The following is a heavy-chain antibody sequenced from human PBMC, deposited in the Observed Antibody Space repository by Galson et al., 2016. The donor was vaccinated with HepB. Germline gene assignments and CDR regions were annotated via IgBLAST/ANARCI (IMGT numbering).Heavy chain of an antibody. CDR1: GFTFSSYG. D-gene: IGHD3-9*01. J-gene: IGHJ4*02. Sequence: SLRLSCAASGFTFSSYGMHWVRQAPGKGLEWVAVKWYDGSNKYYADSVKGRFTISRDNSKNTLYLQMNSLRAEDTAVYYCARDGYDIFTGYYPGYYFDYWGQGTLVTVSS. CDR3: ARDGYDIFTGYYPGYYFDY. V-gene: IGHV3-33*01. CDR2: KWYDGSNK.